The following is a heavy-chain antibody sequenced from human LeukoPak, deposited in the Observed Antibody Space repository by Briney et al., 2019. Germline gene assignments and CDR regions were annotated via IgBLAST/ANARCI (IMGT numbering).Heavy chain of an antibody. V-gene: IGHV4-59*01. J-gene: IGHJ3*02. CDR3: ARSGWLTDVDAFDI. CDR2: IYYSGST. Sequence: SETLSLTCAVYGGSFSGYYWSWIRQPPGKGLEWIGYIYYSGSTNYNPSLKSRVTISVDTSKNQFSLKLSSVTAADTAVYYCARSGWLTDVDAFDIWGQGTMVTVSS. CDR1: GGSFSGYY. D-gene: IGHD3-10*01.